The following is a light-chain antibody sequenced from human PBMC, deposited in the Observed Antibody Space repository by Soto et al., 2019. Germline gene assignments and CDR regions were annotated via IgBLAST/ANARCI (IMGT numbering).Light chain of an antibody. CDR3: CSYTTSNTRQIV. V-gene: IGLV2-14*01. CDR1: SSDVGGYNY. J-gene: IGLJ1*01. Sequence: QSVLTQPASVSGSPGQSITMSCTGTSSDVGGYNYASWYQQHPGKTPKFMIYDVSNRPSGVSNRFSGSKSGNTASLTISGLQAEDEADYYCCSYTTSNTRQIVFGTGTKLTVL. CDR2: DVS.